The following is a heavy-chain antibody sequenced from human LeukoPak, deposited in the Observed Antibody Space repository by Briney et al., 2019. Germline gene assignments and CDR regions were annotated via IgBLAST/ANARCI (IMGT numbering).Heavy chain of an antibody. CDR2: IIPIFGTA. CDR3: ARVQGSDTSASFDH. CDR1: GGTFSSYA. D-gene: IGHD1-26*01. Sequence: SVKVSCTASGGTFSSYAISWVRQAPGQGLEWMGGIIPIFGTANYAQKFKGRVTITADESTSTAYMELSSLRSEDTAVYYCARVQGSDTSASFDHWGQGTLVTVSS. V-gene: IGHV1-69*13. J-gene: IGHJ4*02.